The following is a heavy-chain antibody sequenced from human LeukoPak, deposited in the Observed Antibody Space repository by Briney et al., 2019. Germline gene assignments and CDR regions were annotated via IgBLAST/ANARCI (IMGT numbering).Heavy chain of an antibody. D-gene: IGHD6-25*01. CDR3: ARQSTIAAARIDP. CDR1: GGSFSGYY. V-gene: IGHV4-34*01. J-gene: IGHJ5*02. CDR2: INHSGST. Sequence: SETLSLTCAVYGGSFSGYYWSWIRQPPGKGLEWIGEINHSGSTNYNPSLKSRVTISVDTSKNQFSLKLNSVTAADTAVYYCARQSTIAAARIDPWGQGTLVTVSS.